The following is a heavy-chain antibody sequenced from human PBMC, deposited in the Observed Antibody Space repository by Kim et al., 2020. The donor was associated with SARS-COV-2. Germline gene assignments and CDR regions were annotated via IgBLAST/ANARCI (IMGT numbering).Heavy chain of an antibody. Sequence: ASVKVSCKASGYTFTSYDINWVRQATGQGLEWMGWINPNSGNTGYAQKFQGRVTMTRNTSISTAYMELSSLRSEDTAVYYCARALARGTYNTGFYYFDYWGQGTLVTVSS. CDR2: INPNSGNT. J-gene: IGHJ4*02. CDR3: ARALARGTYNTGFYYFDY. V-gene: IGHV1-8*01. CDR1: GYTFTSYD. D-gene: IGHD5-12*01.